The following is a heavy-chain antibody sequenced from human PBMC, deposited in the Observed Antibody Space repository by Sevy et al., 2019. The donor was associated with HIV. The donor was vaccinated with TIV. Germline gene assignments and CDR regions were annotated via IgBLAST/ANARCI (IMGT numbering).Heavy chain of an antibody. CDR2: INSDGESI. Sequence: GGSLRLSSAASGFTFTSDWMHWVRQPPGKGLVWVSHINSDGESIRYADSVKGRFTTSRDNAKNTLYLQMNNLRAEDTAVYYCARGSRGTFGSWGQGTLITVSS. D-gene: IGHD1-26*01. V-gene: IGHV3-74*01. CDR1: GFTFTSDW. CDR3: ARGSRGTFGS. J-gene: IGHJ4*02.